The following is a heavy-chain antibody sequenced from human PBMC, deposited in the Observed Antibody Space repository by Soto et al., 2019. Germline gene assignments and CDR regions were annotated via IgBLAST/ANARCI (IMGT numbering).Heavy chain of an antibody. Sequence: SVKVSCKASGYTFSSYGMHWLRQAPGQRLEWMGWINTGNGITKYSQNFQGRVSITRDTPATTVYMELSSLRSEDTAVYYCARGRILYCIMDVWGQGNMVTVSS. CDR2: INTGNGIT. CDR1: GYTFSSYG. J-gene: IGHJ6*02. V-gene: IGHV1-3*04. D-gene: IGHD2-8*02. CDR3: ARGRILYCIMDV.